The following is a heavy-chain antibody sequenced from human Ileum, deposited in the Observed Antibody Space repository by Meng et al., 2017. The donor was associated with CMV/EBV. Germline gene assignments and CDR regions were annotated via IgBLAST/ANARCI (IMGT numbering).Heavy chain of an antibody. CDR3: ARDTIRDGVDY. J-gene: IGHJ4*02. D-gene: IGHD2-21*01. Sequence: CSVSGASIGSGSFYWSWIRQLPGKGLEWIGFIHSTGRTYYNPSLQSRVSISADTSNNHLSLTLTSVTAADTALYYCARDTIRDGVDYWGQGTLVTVSS. V-gene: IGHV4-31*03. CDR2: IHSTGRT. CDR1: GASIGSGSFY.